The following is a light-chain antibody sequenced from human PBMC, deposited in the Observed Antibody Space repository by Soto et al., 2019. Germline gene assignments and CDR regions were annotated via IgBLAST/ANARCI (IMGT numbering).Light chain of an antibody. CDR1: TSNIGSNT. Sequence: QSVLTQPPSASGTPGQRVTISCSGSTSNIGSNTVNWYQQLPGTAPKLVIYSNNQRPSGVPDRFSGSRSDTSASLAISGLQSEDEADYYCAAWDDSLNAYVFGTGTQLTVL. V-gene: IGLV1-44*01. CDR3: AAWDDSLNAYV. CDR2: SNN. J-gene: IGLJ1*01.